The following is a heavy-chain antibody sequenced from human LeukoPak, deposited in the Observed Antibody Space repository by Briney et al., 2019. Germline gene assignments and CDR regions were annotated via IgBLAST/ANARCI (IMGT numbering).Heavy chain of an antibody. V-gene: IGHV4-39*01. J-gene: IGHJ4*02. CDR1: GGISSSSYH. D-gene: IGHD6-19*01. CDR2: IYYSGTT. Sequence: SAPLSLTCTVSGGISSSSYHWGWLRQPPGKGLEWIGSIYYSGTTYYNPSLKSRVTISVGTSKNQFSLKLSSVTAADTAVYYCGRLPSGWYYFDYWGQGTLVTVSS. CDR3: GRLPSGWYYFDY.